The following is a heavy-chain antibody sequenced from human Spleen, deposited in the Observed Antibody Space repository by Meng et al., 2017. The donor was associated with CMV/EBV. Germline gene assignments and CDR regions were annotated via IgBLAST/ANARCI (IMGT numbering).Heavy chain of an antibody. CDR2: IKQDGSEK. Sequence: GESLKISCVGSGFTFSSFWISWVRQVPGKGLEWVANIKQDGSEKYYVDSVKGRFTISRDNAKNSLYLQMNSLRAEDTAVYYCARGAITPGARPRPFYFYGMDVWGQGTTVTVSS. J-gene: IGHJ6*02. D-gene: IGHD6-6*01. CDR3: ARGAITPGARPRPFYFYGMDV. CDR1: GFTFSSFW. V-gene: IGHV3-7*01.